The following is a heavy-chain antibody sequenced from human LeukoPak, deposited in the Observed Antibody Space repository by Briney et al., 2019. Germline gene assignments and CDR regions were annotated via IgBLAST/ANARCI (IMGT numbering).Heavy chain of an antibody. Sequence: GGSLRLSCAASGFTFSSYSMNWVRQAPGKGLEWVSSISSSSSYIYYADSVKGRFTISRDNAKNSLYLQMNSLRAEDTAVYYCAREFYDSSGYYFYYFDYWGQGTLVTVSS. CDR1: GFTFSSYS. J-gene: IGHJ4*02. V-gene: IGHV3-21*01. D-gene: IGHD3-22*01. CDR3: AREFYDSSGYYFYYFDY. CDR2: ISSSSSYI.